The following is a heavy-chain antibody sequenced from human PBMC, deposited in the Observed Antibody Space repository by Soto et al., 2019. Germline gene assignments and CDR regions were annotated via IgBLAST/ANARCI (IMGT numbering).Heavy chain of an antibody. CDR1: GFTFSSYA. Sequence: PGGSLRLSCAASGFTFSSYAMNWVRQAPGKGLEWVSAISGSGDSTYYVDSVKGRFTISRDNSNNTLYLQMNSLRAEDTAVYYCAKGIYGSGPTYFDYWGQGTPVTVSS. CDR3: AKGIYGSGPTYFDY. D-gene: IGHD3-10*01. CDR2: ISGSGDST. J-gene: IGHJ4*02. V-gene: IGHV3-23*01.